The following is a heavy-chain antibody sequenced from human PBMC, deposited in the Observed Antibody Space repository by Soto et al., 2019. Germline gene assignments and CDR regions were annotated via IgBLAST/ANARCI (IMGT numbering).Heavy chain of an antibody. CDR2: IYYSGST. CDR3: ARSYGDSHFDY. V-gene: IGHV4-59*01. CDR1: GGSISSYY. J-gene: IGHJ4*02. D-gene: IGHD4-17*01. Sequence: PSETLSLTCTVSGGSISSYYWSWIRQPPGKGLEWIGYIYYSGSTNYNPSLKSRVTISVDTSKNQFSLKLSSVTAADTAVYYCARSYGDSHFDYWGQGTLVTVSS.